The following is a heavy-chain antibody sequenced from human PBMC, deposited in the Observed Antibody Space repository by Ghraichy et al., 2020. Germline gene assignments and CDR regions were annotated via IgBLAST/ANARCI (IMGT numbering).Heavy chain of an antibody. D-gene: IGHD1-1*01. J-gene: IGHJ4*02. V-gene: IGHV3-53*01. Sequence: GGSLRLSCAASGFSVSTNYMSWVRQVPGKGLEWVSIISSGGRTSYADSVKGRFTISRDNSKNTLYLQMNSLRAEDTAVYYCATGGPTFDYWGQGTLVTVSS. CDR3: ATGGPTFDY. CDR1: GFSVSTNY. CDR2: ISSGGRT.